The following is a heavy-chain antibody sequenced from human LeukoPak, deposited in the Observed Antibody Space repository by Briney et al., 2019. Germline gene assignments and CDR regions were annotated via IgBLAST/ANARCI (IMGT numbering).Heavy chain of an antibody. CDR3: AKRGAGRYDSSDYHYVFDY. CDR2: ISGSGGDT. J-gene: IGHJ4*02. V-gene: IGHV3-23*01. Sequence: GGSLRLSCAATGFTFTNYAMSWVRQAPGKGLEWVSTISGSGGDTYYADFVQGRFTISRDNSKSTLYLQMSSLRAEDTALYYCAKRGAGRYDSSDYHYVFDYWGQGTLVTVSS. D-gene: IGHD3-22*01. CDR1: GFTFTNYA.